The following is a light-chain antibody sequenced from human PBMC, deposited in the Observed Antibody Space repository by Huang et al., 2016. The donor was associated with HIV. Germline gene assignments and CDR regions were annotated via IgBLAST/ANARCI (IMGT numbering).Light chain of an antibody. CDR3: QQYYTYPRGT. CDR1: QDISNY. V-gene: IGKV1-8*01. CDR2: TAS. Sequence: IRITQSPSSLSASAGDRVTITCRASQDISNYLAWYQQEPGKAPKLLIYTASTLQSGVPSRFSGSGSGTDFTLTIDSLQSEDFATYYCQQYYTYPRGTFGQGTKVEIK. J-gene: IGKJ1*01.